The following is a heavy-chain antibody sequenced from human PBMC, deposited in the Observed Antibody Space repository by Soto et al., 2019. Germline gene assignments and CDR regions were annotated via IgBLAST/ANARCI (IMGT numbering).Heavy chain of an antibody. CDR1: GFTFSSYS. Sequence: GGSLRLSCAASGFTFSSYSMNWVRQAPGKGLEWVSSISSSSSYIYYADSVKGRFTISRDNAKNSLYLQMNSLRAEDTAGYYCARGFSTMIVGWGNWFDPWGQGTLVTVSS. J-gene: IGHJ5*02. V-gene: IGHV3-21*01. CDR3: ARGFSTMIVGWGNWFDP. CDR2: ISSSSSYI. D-gene: IGHD3-22*01.